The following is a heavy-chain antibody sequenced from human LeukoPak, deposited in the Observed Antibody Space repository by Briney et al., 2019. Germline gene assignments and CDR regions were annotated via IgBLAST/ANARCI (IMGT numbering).Heavy chain of an antibody. Sequence: ASVKVSCKASGYTFTSCDINWVRQATGQGLEWMGWMNPSSGDTGYAQNFQGRVTITRDTSISTAYMGLSSLRSEDTAVYYCTRDMRGAAAADDAFDIWGQGTMVTVSS. CDR3: TRDMRGAAAADDAFDI. D-gene: IGHD6-13*01. J-gene: IGHJ3*02. CDR2: MNPSSGDT. CDR1: GYTFTSCD. V-gene: IGHV1-8*01.